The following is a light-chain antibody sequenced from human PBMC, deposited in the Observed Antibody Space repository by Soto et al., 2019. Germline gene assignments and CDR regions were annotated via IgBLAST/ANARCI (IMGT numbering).Light chain of an antibody. V-gene: IGKV3-15*01. CDR3: QQYNNWPPYT. CDR1: QSVSSK. J-gene: IGKJ2*01. Sequence: EIVMTQSPATLSVSPGERATLSCRASQSVSSKLAWYQQKPGQPPRLLIYGASPRATGIPARFTGSGSGTEYTLTISSLQSEDFAMYYCQQYNNWPPYTFGQGTNLDIK. CDR2: GAS.